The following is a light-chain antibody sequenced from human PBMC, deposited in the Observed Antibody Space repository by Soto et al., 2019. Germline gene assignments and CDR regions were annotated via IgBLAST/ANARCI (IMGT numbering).Light chain of an antibody. V-gene: IGKV3-11*01. J-gene: IGKJ4*01. Sequence: EIVLTQSPATLSLSPGERATLSCRASQSVNRNLAWYRQKPGQAPRLLIYDASNRATGIPARFSGSGSGTDFTLTISSLEPADFAVYYCQQRSNWPLTFGGGTKVESK. CDR2: DAS. CDR3: QQRSNWPLT. CDR1: QSVNRN.